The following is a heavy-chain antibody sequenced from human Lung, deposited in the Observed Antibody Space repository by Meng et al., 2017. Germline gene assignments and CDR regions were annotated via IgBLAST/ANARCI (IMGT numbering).Heavy chain of an antibody. J-gene: IGHJ4*02. Sequence: QGQLKQWGAGRLKPSWTLSLTCVVSGGSFSDYYWSWIRQPPGKGLEWIGEINHSGSTNYNPSLESRATISVDTSQNNLSLKLNSVTAADSAVYYCARGPTTMAHDFDYWGQGTLVTVSS. V-gene: IGHV4-34*01. CDR2: INHSGST. CDR1: GGSFSDYY. CDR3: ARGPTTMAHDFDY. D-gene: IGHD4-11*01.